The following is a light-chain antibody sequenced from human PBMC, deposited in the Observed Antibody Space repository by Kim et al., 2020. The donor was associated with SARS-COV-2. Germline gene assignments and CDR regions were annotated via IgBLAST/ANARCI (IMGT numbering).Light chain of an antibody. CDR3: QARISPAKEYV. J-gene: IGLJ1*01. CDR2: KGN. Sequence: ALGKTIRIRSQGDNIKDSYTACNQQEPGQAPLLIMCKGNSRPTGIPGRFSGSSSGDTNTLTITRALAEDEADYYCQARISPAKEYVFGSGTKVTVL. V-gene: IGLV3-19*01. CDR1: NIKDSY.